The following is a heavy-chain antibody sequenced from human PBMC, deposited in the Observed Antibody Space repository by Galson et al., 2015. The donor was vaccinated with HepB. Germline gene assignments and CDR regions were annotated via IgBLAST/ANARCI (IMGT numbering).Heavy chain of an antibody. CDR3: HFGDFQH. CDR1: GFLFGDYA. CDR2: IRSKANGGTR. Sequence: SLRLSCATSGFLFGDYATDWFRQAPGKGLEWVGFIRSKANGGTRQYAASVKGRFTISRDESKSIAYLQMNSLKTEDTAVYYCHFGDFQHWGQGTLVSVSS. V-gene: IGHV3-49*03. J-gene: IGHJ1*01. D-gene: IGHD3-3*01.